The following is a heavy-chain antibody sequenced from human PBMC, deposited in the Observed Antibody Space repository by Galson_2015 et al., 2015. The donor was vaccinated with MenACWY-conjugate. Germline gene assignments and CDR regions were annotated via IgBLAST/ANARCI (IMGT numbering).Heavy chain of an antibody. D-gene: IGHD1-26*01. CDR3: ARHPPGGRGMDV. J-gene: IGHJ6*02. CDR1: GYSFTNYW. V-gene: IGHV5-51*01. Sequence: QSGAEVTKPGESLKISRKGSGYSFTNYWIAWVRQMPGKGLEWVGLIDPVNSNIRYSPSFQGQVTISADESISTAYLQWSSLKASDTATYYCARHPPGGRGMDVWGRGTTVTVSS. CDR2: IDPVNSNI.